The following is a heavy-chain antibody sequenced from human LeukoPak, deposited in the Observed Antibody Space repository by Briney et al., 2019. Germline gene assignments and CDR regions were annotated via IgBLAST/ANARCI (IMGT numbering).Heavy chain of an antibody. J-gene: IGHJ6*02. D-gene: IGHD3-10*01. CDR2: ISDDGSGT. CDR1: GFTLSTHW. Sequence: GGSLRLSCAASGFTLSTHWMYWVRQAPGKELVWFSRISDDGSGTSDATSVNGRFTISRDNAKDTLSLQMTSLRIEDTAVYSCASLLTPYHGSGGGGMDVRGQGTTVTVSS. V-gene: IGHV3-74*01. CDR3: ASLLTPYHGSGGGGMDV.